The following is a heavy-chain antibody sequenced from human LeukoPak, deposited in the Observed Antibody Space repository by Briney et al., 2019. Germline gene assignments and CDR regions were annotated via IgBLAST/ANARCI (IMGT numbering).Heavy chain of an antibody. D-gene: IGHD2-2*01. J-gene: IGHJ5*02. CDR1: GDSVSSNSVT. Sequence: SQTLSLTCAISGDSVSSNSVTWNWIRQSPSRGLEWLGRTYYRSTWYNDYAVSVRGRITVNPDTSKNQFSLHLNSVTPEDTAVYYCARRLTQYDCFDPWGQGILVTVST. CDR3: ARRLTQYDCFDP. CDR2: TYYRSTWYN. V-gene: IGHV6-1*01.